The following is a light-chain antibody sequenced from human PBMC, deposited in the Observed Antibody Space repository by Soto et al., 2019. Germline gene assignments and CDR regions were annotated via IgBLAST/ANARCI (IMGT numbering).Light chain of an antibody. CDR2: DAS. CDR3: QQRNVWPPVT. Sequence: IQMTQSPSTLSSSLGDRVTITCRASQSISSWLAWYQQKPGKAPKLLIYDASSLESGVPSRFSGSGSGTDFTLTISSLEPEDSAVYYCQQRNVWPPVTFGQGTRLEIK. J-gene: IGKJ5*01. V-gene: IGKV1-5*01. CDR1: QSISSW.